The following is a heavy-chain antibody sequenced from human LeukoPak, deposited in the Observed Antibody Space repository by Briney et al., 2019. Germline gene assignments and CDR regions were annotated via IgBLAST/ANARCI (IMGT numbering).Heavy chain of an antibody. CDR3: ARGQLYYVILAGYSPDAFDI. D-gene: IGHD3-9*01. CDR1: GGSFSGYY. CDR2: INHSGST. V-gene: IGHV4-34*01. J-gene: IGHJ3*02. Sequence: SETLSLTCAVYGGSFSGYYWSWIRQPPGKGLEWIGEINHSGSTNYNPSLESRFTISVDKSKNQFSLKMSSVTAADTAVYYCARGQLYYVILAGYSPDAFDISGQGTMGTVSS.